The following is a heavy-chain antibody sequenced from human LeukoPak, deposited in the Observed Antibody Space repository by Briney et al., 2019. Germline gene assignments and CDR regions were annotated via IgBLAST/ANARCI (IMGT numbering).Heavy chain of an antibody. V-gene: IGHV3-66*01. J-gene: IGHJ3*02. CDR2: IYSGGTT. CDR3: AKAARRDDTFDI. Sequence: PGGSLRLSCAASGFTVSRNFMSWVRQAPGKGLDWVSVIYSGGTTYYADSVKGRFTISRDNSKNTLYLQMNSLRAEDMAVYYCAKAARRDDTFDIWGQGTMVTVSS. CDR1: GFTVSRNF. D-gene: IGHD6-6*01.